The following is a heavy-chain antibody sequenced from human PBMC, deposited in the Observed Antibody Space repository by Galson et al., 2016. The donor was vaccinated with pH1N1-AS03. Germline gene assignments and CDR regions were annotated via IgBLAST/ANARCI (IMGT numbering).Heavy chain of an antibody. Sequence: LSLTCTVSGGSISSSSYYWGWIRQPPGKGLEWIGSIYYSGSTYYNLSLKSRVTISVDTSKNQFSLKLSSVTAADTAVYYCARRVYGDYVNWFDPWGQGTLVTVSS. CDR2: IYYSGST. V-gene: IGHV4-39*01. J-gene: IGHJ5*02. D-gene: IGHD4-17*01. CDR3: ARRVYGDYVNWFDP. CDR1: GGSISSSSYY.